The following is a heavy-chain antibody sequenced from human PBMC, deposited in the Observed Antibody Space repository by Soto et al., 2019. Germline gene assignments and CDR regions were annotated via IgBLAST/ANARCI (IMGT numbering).Heavy chain of an antibody. J-gene: IGHJ3*02. CDR1: GFTVSSNY. D-gene: IGHD3-3*01. CDR2: IYSGGST. CDR3: SRDRSTIYAFDI. Sequence: VQLVESGGGLVQPGGSLRLSCAASGFTVSSNYMSWVRQAPGKGLEWVSVIYSGGSTYYADSVKGRFTISRDNSKNTLYLQMNSLRAEDTAVYYCSRDRSTIYAFDIWGQGTMVTVSS. V-gene: IGHV3-66*01.